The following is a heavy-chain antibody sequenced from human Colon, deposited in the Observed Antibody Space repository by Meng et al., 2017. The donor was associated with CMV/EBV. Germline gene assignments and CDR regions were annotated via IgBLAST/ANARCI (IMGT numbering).Heavy chain of an antibody. V-gene: IGHV4-61*02. Sequence: QLQESCPGKVKSSXXLSSTRTVSGDPINSGSYYWSWLRHPAGKGLECIGRIYPDGTTKYNPSLTSRVTMSVDRSMNQFSLKLSSVTAADTAVYHCARQTTITWDWFDPCGQGPLATVSS. CDR3: ARQTTITWDWFDP. CDR2: IYPDGTT. D-gene: IGHD4-11*01. CDR1: GDPINSGSYY. J-gene: IGHJ5*02.